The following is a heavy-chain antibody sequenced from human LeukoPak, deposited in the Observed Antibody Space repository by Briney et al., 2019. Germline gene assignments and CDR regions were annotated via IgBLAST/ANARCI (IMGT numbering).Heavy chain of an antibody. CDR3: ARAAQLTEARGAFDI. Sequence: TSETLSLTCAVSGGSFSDYYWSWVRQPPGKGLEWIGEINHSGYTDYNPPLKSRVTISVDTSKNQFSLNLGSVTAADTAVYYCARAAQLTEARGAFDIWGQGTMVTVSS. J-gene: IGHJ3*02. CDR2: INHSGYT. D-gene: IGHD2-2*01. CDR1: GGSFSDYY. V-gene: IGHV4-34*01.